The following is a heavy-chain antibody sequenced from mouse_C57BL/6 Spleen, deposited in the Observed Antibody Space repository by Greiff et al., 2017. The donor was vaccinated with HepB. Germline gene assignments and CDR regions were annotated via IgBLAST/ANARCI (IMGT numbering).Heavy chain of an antibody. D-gene: IGHD4-1*01. CDR2: ISYSGST. CDR1: GYSITSGYD. Sequence: EVKLMESGPGMVKPSQSLSLTCTVPGYSITSGYDWHWIRHFPGNKLEWMGYISYSGSTNYNPSLKSRISITHDTSKNHFFLKLNSVTTEDTATYYCAREDWDDWYFDVWGTGTTVTVSS. CDR3: AREDWDDWYFDV. V-gene: IGHV3-1*01. J-gene: IGHJ1*03.